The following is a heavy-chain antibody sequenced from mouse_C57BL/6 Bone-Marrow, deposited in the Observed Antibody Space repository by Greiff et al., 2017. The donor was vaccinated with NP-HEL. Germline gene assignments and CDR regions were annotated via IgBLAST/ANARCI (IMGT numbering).Heavy chain of an antibody. CDR3: ARSPPYYGSSYWYFDV. Sequence: QVQLKQSGPGLVQPSQSLSITCTVSGFSLTSYGVHWVRQSPGKGLEWLGVIWSGGSTDYNAAFISRLSISKVNSKSQFFFKRTSLQADDTAIYYCARSPPYYGSSYWYFDVWGTGTTVTVSS. CDR1: GFSLTSYG. V-gene: IGHV2-2*01. J-gene: IGHJ1*03. D-gene: IGHD1-1*01. CDR2: IWSGGST.